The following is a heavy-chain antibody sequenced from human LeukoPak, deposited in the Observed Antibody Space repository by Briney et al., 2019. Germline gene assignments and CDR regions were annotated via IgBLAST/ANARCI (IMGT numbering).Heavy chain of an antibody. CDR3: AKDAQRGFDYSNSLEY. Sequence: GGSLRLSCAASGFTYSHYGMHWVRQAPGKGLEWVAVIWSDATEKYYGDAVKGRFTLSRDNSRNTLYLQMNSLRAEDTAVYYCAKDAQRGFDYSNSLEYWGQGTLVTVSS. J-gene: IGHJ4*02. V-gene: IGHV3-33*06. D-gene: IGHD4-11*01. CDR2: IWSDATEK. CDR1: GFTYSHYG.